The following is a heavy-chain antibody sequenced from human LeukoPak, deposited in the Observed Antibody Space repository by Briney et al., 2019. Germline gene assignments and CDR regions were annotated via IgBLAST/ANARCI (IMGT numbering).Heavy chain of an antibody. V-gene: IGHV1-69*11. J-gene: IGHJ4*02. CDR2: IIPILATE. Sequence: SVKVSCKASGGTFSSYAFSWVRRAPGQGLEWMGRIIPILATEFYAQKVQDRLTITADPSTSTAYMELSSLRSDDTAVYYCARDRRAAGGFFSPEYWGQGTQVTVSS. CDR3: ARDRRAAGGFFSPEY. CDR1: GGTFSSYA. D-gene: IGHD6-13*01.